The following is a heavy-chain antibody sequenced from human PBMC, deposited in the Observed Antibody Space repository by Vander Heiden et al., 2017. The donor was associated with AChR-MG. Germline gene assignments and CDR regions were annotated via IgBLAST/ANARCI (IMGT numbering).Heavy chain of an antibody. CDR2: ISYDGSNK. Sequence: QVQLVESGGGVVQPGRSLRLSCAASGFTFSSYAMHWVRQAPGKGLEWVAVISYDGSNKYYADSVKGRFTISRDNSKNTLYLQMKSMRAEDTAVYYCARTTTVTTPFDYWGQGTLVTVSS. V-gene: IGHV3-30-3*01. CDR1: GFTFSSYA. CDR3: ARTTTVTTPFDY. J-gene: IGHJ4*02. D-gene: IGHD4-17*01.